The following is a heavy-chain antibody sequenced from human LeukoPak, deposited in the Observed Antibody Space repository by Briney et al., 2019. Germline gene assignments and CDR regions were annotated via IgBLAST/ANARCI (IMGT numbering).Heavy chain of an antibody. D-gene: IGHD3-22*01. CDR3: ARDLGSSDSSGWTFDY. Sequence: GGSLRLSCAASGFTFSSYWMSWVRQAPGKGLEWVANIKQDGSEKYYVDSVKGRFTISRDNAKNSLYLQMNSLRAEDTAVYYCARDLGSSDSSGWTFDYWGQGTLVTVSS. V-gene: IGHV3-7*01. CDR2: IKQDGSEK. J-gene: IGHJ4*02. CDR1: GFTFSSYW.